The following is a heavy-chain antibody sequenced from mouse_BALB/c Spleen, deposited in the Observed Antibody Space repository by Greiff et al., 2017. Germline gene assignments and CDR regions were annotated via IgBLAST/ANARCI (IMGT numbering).Heavy chain of an antibody. V-gene: IGHV3-2*02. CDR1: GYSITSDYA. CDR2: ISYSGST. Sequence: EVQRVESGPGLVKPSQSLSLTCTVTGYSITSDYAWNWIRQFPGNKLEWMGYISYSGSTSYNPSLKSRISITRDTSKNQFFLQLNSVTTEDTATYYCARGNDYEGYAMDYWGQGTSVTVSS. D-gene: IGHD2-4*01. CDR3: ARGNDYEGYAMDY. J-gene: IGHJ4*01.